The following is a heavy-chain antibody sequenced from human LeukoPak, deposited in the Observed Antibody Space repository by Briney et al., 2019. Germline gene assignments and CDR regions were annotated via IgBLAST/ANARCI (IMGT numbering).Heavy chain of an antibody. D-gene: IGHD3-22*01. CDR1: GFTFDDYG. V-gene: IGHV3-20*04. CDR3: ARGAAPLYYYDSSGSIDH. J-gene: IGHJ4*02. Sequence: LGGSLRLSCAASGFTFDDYGMSWVRQAPGKGLEWVSGINWNGGSTGYADSVKGRFTISRDNAKNSLYLQMNSLRAEDTALYYCARGAAPLYYYDSSGSIDHWGQGTLVTVSS. CDR2: INWNGGST.